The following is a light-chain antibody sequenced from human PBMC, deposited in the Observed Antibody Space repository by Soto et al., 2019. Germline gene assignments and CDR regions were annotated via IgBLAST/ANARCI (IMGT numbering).Light chain of an antibody. CDR3: QSYDSSGGV. J-gene: IGLJ2*01. Sequence: NFMLTQPHSVSESPGKTVTISCTRSSGSIASNYVQWYQQRPGSAPTTVIYEDNQRPSGVPDRFSGSIDSSSNSASLTISGLKTEDEADYYCQSYDSSGGVFRGGTKLTVL. CDR1: SGSIASNY. V-gene: IGLV6-57*04. CDR2: EDN.